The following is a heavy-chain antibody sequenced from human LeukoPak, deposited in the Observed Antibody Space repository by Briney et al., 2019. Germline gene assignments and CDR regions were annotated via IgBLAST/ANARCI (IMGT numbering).Heavy chain of an antibody. Sequence: SGGPLRLSCAASGFTFSSYAMSWVRQAPGKGLEWVSAISGSGGSTYYADSVKGRFTISRDDSKNTLYLQMNSLRAEDTAVYYCAKEPYSSGWYGVYFLDYWGQGTLVTVSS. V-gene: IGHV3-23*01. CDR1: GFTFSSYA. CDR3: AKEPYSSGWYGVYFLDY. J-gene: IGHJ4*02. CDR2: ISGSGGST. D-gene: IGHD6-19*01.